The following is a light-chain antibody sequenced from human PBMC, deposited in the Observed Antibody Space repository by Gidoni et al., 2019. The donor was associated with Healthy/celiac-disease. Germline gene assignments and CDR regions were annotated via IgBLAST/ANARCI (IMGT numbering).Light chain of an antibody. CDR2: DVS. J-gene: IGLJ2*01. CDR1: SSDVGGYNY. V-gene: IGLV2-14*01. Sequence: QSALTQPASVSGSPGQSITISCTGTSSDVGGYNYVPWYQQHPGKAPKLMIYDVSNRPSGVSNRFSGSKSGNTASLTISGLQAEDEVDYYCSSYTSSSVVFGGGTKLTVL. CDR3: SSYTSSSVV.